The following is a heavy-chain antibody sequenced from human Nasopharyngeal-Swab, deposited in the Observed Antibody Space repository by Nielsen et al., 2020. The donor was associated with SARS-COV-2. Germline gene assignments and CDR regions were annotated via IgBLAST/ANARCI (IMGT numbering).Heavy chain of an antibody. J-gene: IGHJ5*02. V-gene: IGHV4-34*01. CDR1: GGSFSGYY. D-gene: IGHD6-13*01. CDR2: INQSGST. CDR3: ASRIAAAGTYWFDP. Sequence: SETLSLTCAVYGGSFSGYYWSWIRQPPGKGLEWIGEINQSGSTNYNPSLKSRVTISVDTSKNQFSLKLSSVTAADTAVYYCASRIAAAGTYWFDPWGQGTLVTVSS.